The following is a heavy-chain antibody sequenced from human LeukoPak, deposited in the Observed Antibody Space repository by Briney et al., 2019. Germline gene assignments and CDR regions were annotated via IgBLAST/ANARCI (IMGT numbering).Heavy chain of an antibody. CDR1: GFSFKNFA. J-gene: IGHJ4*02. D-gene: IGHD3-16*01. CDR2: VSGSGDRK. V-gene: IGHV3-23*01. Sequence: QSGGSLRLSCSVTGFSFKNFAMHWVRQAPGKGLEWVSAVSGSGDRKYYADSAKGRFTISRDNSKYTLYLRVTSLRADDTAVYYCAKDSGEVLAGEQQWGSPAREVIPHYFVSWGQGDLVILSS. CDR3: AKDSGEVLAGEQQWGSPAREVIPHYFVS.